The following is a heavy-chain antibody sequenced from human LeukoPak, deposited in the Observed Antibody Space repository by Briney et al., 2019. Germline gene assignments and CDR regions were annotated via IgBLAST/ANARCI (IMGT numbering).Heavy chain of an antibody. V-gene: IGHV1-2*02. CDR2: INPNSGGT. D-gene: IGHD1-1*01. Sequence: ASVKVSCKASGYTFTGYYMHWVRQAPGQGLEWMGWINPNSGGTNYAQKFQGRVTMTRGTSISTAYMELSRLRSDDTAVYYCARSGTWSLKAGVDYWGQGTLVTVSS. CDR3: ARSGTWSLKAGVDY. CDR1: GYTFTGYY. J-gene: IGHJ4*02.